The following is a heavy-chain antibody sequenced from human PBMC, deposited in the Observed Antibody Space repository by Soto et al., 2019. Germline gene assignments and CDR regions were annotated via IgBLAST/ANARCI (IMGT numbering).Heavy chain of an antibody. CDR1: GGTFSSYT. Sequence: QVQLVQSGAEVKKPGSSVKVSCKASGGTFSSYTISWVRQAPGQGLEWMGRIIPILGIANYAQKFQGRVTISADNSTVASYMELSSLRSEETAVYYCARGQGAAAGTDYYYYGMDVWGQVTTVSVSS. V-gene: IGHV1-69*02. D-gene: IGHD6-13*01. CDR3: ARGQGAAAGTDYYYYGMDV. J-gene: IGHJ6*02. CDR2: IIPILGIA.